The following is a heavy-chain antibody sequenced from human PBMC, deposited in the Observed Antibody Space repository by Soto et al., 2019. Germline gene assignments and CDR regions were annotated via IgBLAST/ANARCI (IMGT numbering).Heavy chain of an antibody. Sequence: QVQLVESGGGVVQPGRSLRLSCAASGFTFSSYGMHWVRQAPGKGLEWVTVISYDGKVAYYADSVKGRFTISRDNSKNTQYLQMNSLRTEDTAMYYCAKEGPITNWYFDYWGQGTLVTVSS. V-gene: IGHV3-30*18. CDR3: AKEGPITNWYFDY. D-gene: IGHD1-1*01. J-gene: IGHJ4*02. CDR1: GFTFSSYG. CDR2: ISYDGKVA.